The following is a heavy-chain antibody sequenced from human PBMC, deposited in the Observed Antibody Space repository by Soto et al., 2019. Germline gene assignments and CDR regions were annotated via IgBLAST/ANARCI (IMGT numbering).Heavy chain of an antibody. D-gene: IGHD6-6*01. CDR1: GYTFTGYY. J-gene: IGHJ6*02. CDR3: ARRGSSSSARMDV. V-gene: IGHV1-2*02. Sequence: GASVKVSCKASGYTFTGYYMHWVRQAPGQGLEWMGWINPNSGGTNYAQKFQGRVTITRDTSISTAYMELSRLRSDDTAVYYCARRGSSSSARMDVWGQGTTVTVSS. CDR2: INPNSGGT.